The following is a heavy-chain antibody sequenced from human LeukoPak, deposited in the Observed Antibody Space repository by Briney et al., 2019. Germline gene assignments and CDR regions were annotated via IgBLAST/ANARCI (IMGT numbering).Heavy chain of an antibody. D-gene: IGHD3-3*01. J-gene: IGHJ3*02. CDR3: ARDSSYDFWSGYRRADAFDI. Sequence: SETLSLTCTVSGGSISSYYWSWIRQPAGKGLEWIGRIYTSGSTNYNPSLKSRVAMSVDTSKNQFSLKLSSVTAADTAVYYSARDSSYDFWSGYRRADAFDIWGQGTMVTVSS. CDR2: IYTSGST. V-gene: IGHV4-4*07. CDR1: GGSISSYY.